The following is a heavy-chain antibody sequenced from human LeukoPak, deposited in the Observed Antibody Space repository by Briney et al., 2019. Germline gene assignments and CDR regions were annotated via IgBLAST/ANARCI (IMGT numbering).Heavy chain of an antibody. CDR3: ARGRSITLLRGVAMSDGFDI. D-gene: IGHD3-10*01. CDR1: GFTFSNYG. CDR2: TDTSGRYV. J-gene: IGHJ3*02. Sequence: GGSLRLSCAASGFTFSNYGMNWVRQAPGRGLEWVSFTDTSGRYVYYGDFVKGRFTISRDNAKNLLFLQMNGLRAEDTALYYCARGRSITLLRGVAMSDGFDIWGQGAMVAVSS. V-gene: IGHV3-21*06.